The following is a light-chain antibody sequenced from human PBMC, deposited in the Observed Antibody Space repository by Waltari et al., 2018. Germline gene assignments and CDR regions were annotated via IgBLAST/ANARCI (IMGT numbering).Light chain of an antibody. J-gene: IGLJ2*01. CDR3: SSWDGSLNGVV. V-gene: IGLV1-44*01. Sequence: QSVLTQPPSASATAGQRVTISCSASGSTIGTNTVNWYQQVPGTAPKLVIYGNNQRPPGVPDRISGSKSGTSGSLAISGLQSEDEADYYCSSWDGSLNGVVFGGGTRLTVL. CDR2: GNN. CDR1: GSTIGTNT.